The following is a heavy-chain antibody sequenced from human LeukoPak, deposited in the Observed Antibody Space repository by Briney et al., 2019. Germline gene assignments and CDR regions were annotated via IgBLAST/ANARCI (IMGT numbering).Heavy chain of an antibody. CDR1: GFTFDDYA. J-gene: IGHJ4*02. Sequence: GRSLRLSCAASGFTFDDYAMHWVRQAPGKGLEWVSYISSSSSTIYYADSVKGRFTISRDNAKNSLYLQMNSLRDEDTAVYYCARDGLVLRFLEWLFLDYWGQGTLVTVSS. D-gene: IGHD3-3*01. CDR2: ISSSSSTI. V-gene: IGHV3-48*02. CDR3: ARDGLVLRFLEWLFLDY.